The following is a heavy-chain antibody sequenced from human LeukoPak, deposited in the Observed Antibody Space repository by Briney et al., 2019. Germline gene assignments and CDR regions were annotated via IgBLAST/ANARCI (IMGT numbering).Heavy chain of an antibody. D-gene: IGHD6-13*01. J-gene: IGHJ4*02. V-gene: IGHV3-30*04. CDR3: ATAPLYSSSWYFRGYFDD. CDR2: ISYDGSRT. CDR1: GLTFSNFA. Sequence: GGSLRLSCTASGLTFSNFAMHWGRQAPGTGLEWVAVISYDGSRTDYTVSVNGRFTISRDNSKNTLYLQMNSLRTEDTAVYYCATAPLYSSSWYFRGYFDDWGQGTLVTVSS.